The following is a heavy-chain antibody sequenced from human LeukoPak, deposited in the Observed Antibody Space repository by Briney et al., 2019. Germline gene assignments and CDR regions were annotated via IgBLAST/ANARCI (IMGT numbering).Heavy chain of an antibody. CDR2: IHYSGST. CDR3: ATTTTVASPLYFDY. J-gene: IGHJ4*02. D-gene: IGHD4-23*01. CDR1: GGSISSGGYY. V-gene: IGHV4-31*03. Sequence: SQTLSLTCTVSGGSISSGGYYWSWIRQHPGKGLEWIGYIHYSGSTYYNPSLKSRVTISVDTSKNQFSLKLSSVTAADTAVYYCATTTTVASPLYFDYWGQGTLVTVSS.